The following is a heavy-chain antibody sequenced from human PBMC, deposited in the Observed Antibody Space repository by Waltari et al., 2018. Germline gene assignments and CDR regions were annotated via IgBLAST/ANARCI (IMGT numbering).Heavy chain of an antibody. Sequence: EVQLVESGGGLIQPGGSLRLSCSASGFIVSSNYMSWVRQAPGKGLEWVSVIYSGGTTPYADSVKGRFIISRDNSKNTLNLQMNSLRADDTAVYYCARAPSVSFPYNWGQGTLVTVSS. D-gene: IGHD3-10*01. V-gene: IGHV3-53*01. CDR2: IYSGGTT. CDR1: GFIVSSNY. J-gene: IGHJ4*02. CDR3: ARAPSVSFPYN.